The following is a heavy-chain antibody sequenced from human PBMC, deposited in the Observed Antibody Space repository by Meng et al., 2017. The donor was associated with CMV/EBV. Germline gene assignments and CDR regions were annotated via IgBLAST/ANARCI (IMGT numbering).Heavy chain of an antibody. CDR1: GFTFRNAW. CDR3: NTYDDGYNYSYYYGMDV. CDR2: IKSKTDIGTT. Sequence: GGSLRLSCAASGFTFRNAWMSWVRQAPGKGLEWVGRIKSKTDIGTTDYAAPVKVSFTISRDDSKNTLYLQMNSLKTEDTAVYYCNTYDDGYNYSYYYGMDVWGQGTTVTVSS. V-gene: IGHV3-15*01. D-gene: IGHD5-24*01. J-gene: IGHJ6*02.